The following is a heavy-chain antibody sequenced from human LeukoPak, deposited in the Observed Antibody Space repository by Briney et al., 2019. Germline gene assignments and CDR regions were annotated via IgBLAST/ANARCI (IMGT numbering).Heavy chain of an antibody. Sequence: KTSETLSLTCPVSGGSISSGSYYWSWIRQPAGKGLEWIGRIYTSGSTNYNPSLKSRVTMSVDTSKNQFSLKLSSVTAADTAVYYCARISTVTTSRAYYYYYYMDVWGKGTTVTVSS. CDR2: IYTSGST. V-gene: IGHV4-61*02. CDR1: GGSISSGSYY. J-gene: IGHJ6*03. CDR3: ARISTVTTSRAYYYYYYMDV. D-gene: IGHD4-17*01.